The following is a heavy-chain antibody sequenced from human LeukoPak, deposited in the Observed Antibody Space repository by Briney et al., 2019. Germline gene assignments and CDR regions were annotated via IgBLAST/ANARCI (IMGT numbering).Heavy chain of an antibody. CDR3: ARESPQYQYSSSFQY. CDR2: LSYDGTSK. D-gene: IGHD6-13*01. V-gene: IGHV3-30*04. CDR1: GFTFTSYA. J-gene: IGHJ1*01. Sequence: PGGSLRLSCEASGFTFTSYAMHWVRQAPGKGLEWVAGLSYDGTSKHYADSVKGRFTISRDNSKSTLYLDINSLRPEDTGFYYCARESPQYQYSSSFQYWGQGTLVTVSS.